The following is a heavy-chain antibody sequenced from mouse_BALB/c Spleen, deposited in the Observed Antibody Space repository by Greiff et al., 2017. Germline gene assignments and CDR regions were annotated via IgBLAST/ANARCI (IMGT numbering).Heavy chain of an antibody. V-gene: IGHV5-6-2*01. CDR2: INSNGGST. CDR1: GFTFSSYY. CDR3: ARIYDGYPAY. J-gene: IGHJ3*01. D-gene: IGHD2-3*01. Sequence: DVMLVESGGGLVKLGGSLKLSCAASGFTFSSYYMSWVRQTPEKRLELVAAINSNGGSTYYPDTVKGRFTISRDNAKNTLYLQMSSLKSEDTALYYCARIYDGYPAYWGQGTLVTVSA.